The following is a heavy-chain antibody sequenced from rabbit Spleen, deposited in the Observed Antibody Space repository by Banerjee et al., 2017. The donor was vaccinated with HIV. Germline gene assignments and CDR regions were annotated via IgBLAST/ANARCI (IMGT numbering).Heavy chain of an antibody. V-gene: IGHV1S40*01. CDR2: IDAGSSDNT. CDR3: ARDTSSSFSSYGMDL. Sequence: EESGGDLVKPGAPLTLTCTASGFSFSSGFYMCWVRQAPGKGLEWIACIDAGSSDNTYYATWAKGRFTCSKSSSTTVTLQMTRLTAADTATYFCARDTSSSFSSYGMDLWGPGTLVTVS. J-gene: IGHJ6*01. CDR1: GFSFSSGFY. D-gene: IGHD1-1*01.